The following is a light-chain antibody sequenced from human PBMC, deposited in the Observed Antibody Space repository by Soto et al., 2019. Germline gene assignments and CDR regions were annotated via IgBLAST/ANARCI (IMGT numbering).Light chain of an antibody. V-gene: IGKV3-11*01. CDR3: QQRSNWPSWT. Sequence: EIVLTQSPATLSVSPGERATLSCRASQSVSSYLAWYQQKPGQAPWLLIYDASNRATGIPARFSGSGSGTDFTLTISSLEPEDLAVYDCQQRSNWPSWTFGQGTKVDIK. CDR1: QSVSSY. CDR2: DAS. J-gene: IGKJ1*01.